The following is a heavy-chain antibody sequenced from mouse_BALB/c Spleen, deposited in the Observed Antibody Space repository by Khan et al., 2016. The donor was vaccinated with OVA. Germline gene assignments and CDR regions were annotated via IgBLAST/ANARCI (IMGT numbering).Heavy chain of an antibody. CDR1: GYSITSGYA. V-gene: IGHV3-2*02. CDR3: ARSNYYGYYFDY. Sequence: EVQLQESGPGLVKPSQSLSLTCTVTGYSITSGYAWNWIRQFPGNKLEWMGYISYSGFTNYNPSLKSRISITRDTSKNQFFLQLSSVTSEDTATXCCARSNYYGYYFDYWGQGATLTVSS. D-gene: IGHD1-1*01. J-gene: IGHJ2*01. CDR2: ISYSGFT.